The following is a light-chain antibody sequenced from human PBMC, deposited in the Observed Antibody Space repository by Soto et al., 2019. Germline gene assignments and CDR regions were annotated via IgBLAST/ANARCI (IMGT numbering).Light chain of an antibody. J-gene: IGKJ1*01. V-gene: IGKV1-5*01. CDR3: QQYASYWT. CDR2: DVS. Sequence: DIQMTQSPSTLSASVGDRVTITCRASQSISSSLAWYQQKPGKAPKLLIYDVSSLEGGVPSRFSGSGSGTDFTLTISRLQPDDSATYYCQQYASYWTFGQGTKVDIK. CDR1: QSISSS.